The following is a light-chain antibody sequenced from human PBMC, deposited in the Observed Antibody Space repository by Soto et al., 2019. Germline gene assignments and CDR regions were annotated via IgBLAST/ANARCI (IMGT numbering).Light chain of an antibody. CDR1: QDINTY. J-gene: IGKJ4*01. CDR3: QQSYSTPLT. V-gene: IGKV1-39*01. CDR2: GAS. Sequence: DIQMTQSPSTLSASIGDGVTMTCRASQDINTYLAWYQHKPGKAPKVLIYGASSLESGVPSRFSGSGSGTDFTLTISSLQPEDFATYYCQQSYSTPLTFGGGTKVDI.